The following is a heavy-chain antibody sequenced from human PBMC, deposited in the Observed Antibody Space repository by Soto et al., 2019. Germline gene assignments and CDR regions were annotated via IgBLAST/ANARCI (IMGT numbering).Heavy chain of an antibody. CDR1: GSTFSNYG. J-gene: IGHJ3*01. CDR2: IHSDGSST. V-gene: IGHV3-74*01. D-gene: IGHD1-26*01. Sequence: EVQLVESGGGLVQPGGSLRLSCAASGSTFSNYGMHWVRQAPGKGWVWVSRIHSDGSSTTSADSVKGRFTISRDNARNTLYLQMNSLRAEDTAVYYCARGDRGAFDLWGQGTVVTVSS. CDR3: ARGDRGAFDL.